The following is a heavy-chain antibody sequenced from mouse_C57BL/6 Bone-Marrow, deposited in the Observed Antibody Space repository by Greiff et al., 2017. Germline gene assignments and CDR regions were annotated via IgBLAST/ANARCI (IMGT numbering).Heavy chain of an antibody. V-gene: IGHV1-42*01. Sequence: EVQLQESGPELVKPGASVKISCKASGYSFTGYYMNWVKQSPEKSLEWIGEINPSTGGTTYNQKFKAKATLTVDKSSSTAYMQLKSLTSEDSAVYYCARGETTVVAYYYAMDYWGQGTSVTVSS. CDR3: ARGETTVVAYYYAMDY. J-gene: IGHJ4*01. D-gene: IGHD1-1*01. CDR2: INPSTGGT. CDR1: GYSFTGYY.